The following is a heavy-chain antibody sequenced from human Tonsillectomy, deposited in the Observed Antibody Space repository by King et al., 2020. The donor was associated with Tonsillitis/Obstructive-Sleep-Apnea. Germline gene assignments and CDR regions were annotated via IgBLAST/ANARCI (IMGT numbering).Heavy chain of an antibody. Sequence: VQLVESGGGVVQPGRSLRLSCLGSGFTLNNYTLQWVRQAPGRGLEWVAVISHDGSKKYYTDSVKGRFTISRDNSKNKVYLQMNSLGAEDTAVYYCARDQEQQLVPGFFDYWGQGTLVTVSS. V-gene: IGHV3-30*04. D-gene: IGHD6-13*01. J-gene: IGHJ4*02. CDR1: GFTLNNYT. CDR3: ARDQEQQLVPGFFDY. CDR2: ISHDGSKK.